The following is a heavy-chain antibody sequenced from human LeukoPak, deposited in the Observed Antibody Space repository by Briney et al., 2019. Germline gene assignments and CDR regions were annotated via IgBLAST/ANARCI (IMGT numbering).Heavy chain of an antibody. CDR1: GGSISSGGYY. CDR3: ARGLAPPQYAPRSHYYYMDV. D-gene: IGHD2-8*01. Sequence: SETLSLTCTVSGGSISSGGYYWSWIRQHPGKGLEWIGYIYYSGSTYYNPSLKSRVTISVDTSKNQFSLKLSSVTAADTAVYYCARGLAPPQYAPRSHYYYMDVWGKGTTVTVSS. CDR2: IYYSGST. J-gene: IGHJ6*03. V-gene: IGHV4-61*08.